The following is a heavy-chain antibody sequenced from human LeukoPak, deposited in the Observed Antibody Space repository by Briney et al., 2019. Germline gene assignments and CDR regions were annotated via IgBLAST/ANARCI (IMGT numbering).Heavy chain of an antibody. CDR1: GFIFSDYV. Sequence: PGGSLRLSCAASGFIFSDYVMNWLRQAPGRGLEWVAYIRYDGSHKYYIDSVKGRFTISRDNSKNTLYLQMNSLRPEDTAVYYCAKVGSRLRFLEWLLRGYYFDYWGQGTLVTVSS. J-gene: IGHJ4*02. D-gene: IGHD3-3*01. CDR2: IRYDGSHK. V-gene: IGHV3-30*02. CDR3: AKVGSRLRFLEWLLRGYYFDY.